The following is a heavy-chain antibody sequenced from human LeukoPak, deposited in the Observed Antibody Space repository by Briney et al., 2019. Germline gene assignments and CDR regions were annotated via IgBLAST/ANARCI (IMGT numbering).Heavy chain of an antibody. Sequence: PGGSLRLSCAASGFTFSSYSMNWVRQAPGKGLEWVSSISSSSSYMYYADSVTGRFTSSRDNDKNSLYLQMNSLRADDTALYYCAKGRIAVAGTEDVFDYWGQGTLVTVSS. CDR2: ISSSSSYM. J-gene: IGHJ4*02. CDR1: GFTFSSYS. V-gene: IGHV3-21*01. D-gene: IGHD6-19*01. CDR3: AKGRIAVAGTEDVFDY.